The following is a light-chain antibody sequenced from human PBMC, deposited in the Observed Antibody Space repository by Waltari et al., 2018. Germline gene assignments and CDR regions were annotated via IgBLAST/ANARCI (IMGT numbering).Light chain of an antibody. J-gene: IGLJ3*02. CDR2: EVT. CDR1: SSDIGGHNY. Sequence: QSALTQPASVSGSPGQSITISCTGTSSDIGGHNYVPWYQQHPGKAPKLFLFEVTTRPSGVSNRFSGSKSGNTASLTISGLQAEDEADYYCTSYTTSVTWVFGGGTKVTVL. CDR3: TSYTTSVTWV. V-gene: IGLV2-14*01.